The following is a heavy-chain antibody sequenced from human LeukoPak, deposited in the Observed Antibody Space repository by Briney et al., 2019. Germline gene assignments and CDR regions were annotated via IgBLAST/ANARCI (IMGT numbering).Heavy chain of an antibody. D-gene: IGHD1-26*01. Sequence: GESLKISCKCSGYSFTSYWIGWVRQMPGKGLEWMGIIYPGDSDTRYSPSFQGQVTISADKSISTAYLQWSSLKASDTAMYYCARPPPRSGSYFYYWGQGTLVTVSS. CDR3: ARPPPRSGSYFYY. V-gene: IGHV5-51*01. CDR1: GYSFTSYW. CDR2: IYPGDSDT. J-gene: IGHJ4*02.